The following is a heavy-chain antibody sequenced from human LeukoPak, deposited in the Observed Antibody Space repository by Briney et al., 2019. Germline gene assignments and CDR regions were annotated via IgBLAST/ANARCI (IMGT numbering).Heavy chain of an antibody. CDR3: ARDVYKYDSSGSRAFEI. Sequence: PSETLSLTCTVSGVSISSYYWSWIRQPPGKGLEWIGYSYYSGSTNYNPSLKSRVTISVDTSKNQFSLKLSSVTAADTAVYYCARDVYKYDSSGSRAFEIWGQGTMVTVSS. CDR1: GVSISSYY. CDR2: SYYSGST. J-gene: IGHJ3*02. V-gene: IGHV4-59*01. D-gene: IGHD3-22*01.